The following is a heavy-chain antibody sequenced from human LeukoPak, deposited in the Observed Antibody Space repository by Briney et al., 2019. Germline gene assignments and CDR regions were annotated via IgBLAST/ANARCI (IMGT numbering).Heavy chain of an antibody. CDR3: ARQLAAGNDAFDI. CDR2: IYYNENM. J-gene: IGHJ3*02. D-gene: IGHD2-15*01. CDR1: GVYIYSSTYY. Sequence: PSETLSLTCTVSGVYIYSSTYYWAWIRQPPGKGLEFIGSIYYNENMYSNPSPRSRLTISVDTSTNQFSLRLNSVTAADTAVYYCARQLAAGNDAFDIWGQGTMVTVSS. V-gene: IGHV4-39*01.